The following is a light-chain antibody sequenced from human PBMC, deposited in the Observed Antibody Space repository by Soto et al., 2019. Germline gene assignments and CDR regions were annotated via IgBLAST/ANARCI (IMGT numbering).Light chain of an antibody. CDR2: DAS. CDR1: QSISSW. CDR3: QQYNAN. V-gene: IGKV1-5*01. J-gene: IGKJ1*01. Sequence: DIQMTQSPSTLSASVGDRVTITCRASQSISSWLAWYQSKPGKAPKLLIYDASTLKSGVPSRFSGSGSGTEFTLTISSLQPDDFATYYCQQYNANFGQGTKVEI.